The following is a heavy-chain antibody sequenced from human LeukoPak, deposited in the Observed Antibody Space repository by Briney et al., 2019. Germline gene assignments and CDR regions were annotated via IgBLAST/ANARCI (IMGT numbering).Heavy chain of an antibody. CDR1: GGTFISYA. CDR2: IIPIFGTA. Sequence: GASVKVSCKASGGTFISYAISWVRQAPGQGLEWMGGIIPIFGTANCAQKFQGRVTITADESTSTAYMELSSLRSEDTAVYYCARAETFRFLDYYGMDVWGQGTTVTVSS. V-gene: IGHV1-69*13. D-gene: IGHD3-3*01. J-gene: IGHJ6*02. CDR3: ARAETFRFLDYYGMDV.